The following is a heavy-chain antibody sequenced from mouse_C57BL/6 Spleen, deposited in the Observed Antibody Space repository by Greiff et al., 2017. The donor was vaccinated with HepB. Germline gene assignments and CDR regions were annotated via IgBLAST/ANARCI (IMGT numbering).Heavy chain of an antibody. CDR3: ARVYYYGSSYDWYFDV. Sequence: VQLQESGAELVKPGASVKMSCKASGYTFTSYWITWVKQRPGQGLEWIGDIYPGSGSTNYNEKFKSKATLTVDTSSSTAYMQLSSLTSEDSAVYYCARVYYYGSSYDWYFDVWGTGTTVTVSS. CDR1: GYTFTSYW. CDR2: IYPGSGST. D-gene: IGHD1-1*01. V-gene: IGHV1-55*01. J-gene: IGHJ1*03.